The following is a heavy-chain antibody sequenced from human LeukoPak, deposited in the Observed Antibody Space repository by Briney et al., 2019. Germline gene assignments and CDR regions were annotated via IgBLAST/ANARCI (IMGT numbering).Heavy chain of an antibody. V-gene: IGHV3-23*01. D-gene: IGHD3-10*01. J-gene: IGHJ4*02. CDR1: GFIFSNYA. Sequence: PGGSLRLSCAASGFIFSNYAMTWVRQAPGKGLEWVSVISGGGAATYYADSVKGRFTISRDNSKNTLDLQMNSLRAADTAVYYCATLGGWGQGTLVTVSS. CDR3: ATLGG. CDR2: ISGGGAAT.